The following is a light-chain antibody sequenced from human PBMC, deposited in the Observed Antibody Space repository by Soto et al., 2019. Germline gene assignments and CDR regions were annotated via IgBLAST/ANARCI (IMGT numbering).Light chain of an antibody. J-gene: IGKJ5*01. CDR2: DAS. V-gene: IGKV3-11*01. Sequence: EILLTKSPATLSLSPGERATLSCRASQSVSSYLAWYQQKPGQAPRLLIYDASNRAPGIPARFSGSGSGTDFTLTISSLETEDCAVYYCQQRSNWPATFGQGTRLEIK. CDR3: QQRSNWPAT. CDR1: QSVSSY.